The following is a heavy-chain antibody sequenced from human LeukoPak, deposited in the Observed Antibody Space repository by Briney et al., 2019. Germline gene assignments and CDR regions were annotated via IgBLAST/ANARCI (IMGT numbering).Heavy chain of an antibody. CDR2: IYPGDSDT. CDR1: GYRFTSFW. V-gene: IGHV5-51*01. D-gene: IGHD1-26*01. J-gene: IGHJ5*02. Sequence: GESLKISCKGSGYRFTSFWIAWVRQMPGKGLEWMGIIYPGDSDTRYSPSFQGQVTISAEKPISTAYLQWSSLKASDTAMYYCARPAIVGATHWFDPWGQGTLVTVSS. CDR3: ARPAIVGATHWFDP.